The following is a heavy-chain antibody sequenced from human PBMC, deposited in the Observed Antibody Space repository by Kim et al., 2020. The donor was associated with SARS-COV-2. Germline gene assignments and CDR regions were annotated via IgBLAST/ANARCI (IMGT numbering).Heavy chain of an antibody. V-gene: IGHV3-9*01. Sequence: GGSLRLSCAASGFTFDDYAMHWVRQAPGKGLEWVSGISWNSGSIGYADSVKGRFTISRDNAKNSLYLQMNSLRAEDTALYYCAKATVTTLMGAFDIGGQG. D-gene: IGHD4-17*01. CDR3: AKATVTTLMGAFDI. CDR2: ISWNSGSI. CDR1: GFTFDDYA. J-gene: IGHJ3*02.